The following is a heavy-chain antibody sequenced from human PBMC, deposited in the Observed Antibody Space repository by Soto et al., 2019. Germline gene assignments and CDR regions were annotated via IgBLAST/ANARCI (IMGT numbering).Heavy chain of an antibody. CDR1: GGTFSSYA. CDR3: ASVDTAMGLYYYGMDV. J-gene: IGHJ6*02. CDR2: IIPIFGTA. Sequence: QVQLVQSGAEVKKPGSSVKVSCKASGGTFSSYAISWVRQAPGQGLEWMGGIIPIFGTANYAQKFQGRVTITAEESTSTAYMELSSLRSEDTAVYYCASVDTAMGLYYYGMDVWGQGTTVTVSS. D-gene: IGHD5-18*01. V-gene: IGHV1-69*12.